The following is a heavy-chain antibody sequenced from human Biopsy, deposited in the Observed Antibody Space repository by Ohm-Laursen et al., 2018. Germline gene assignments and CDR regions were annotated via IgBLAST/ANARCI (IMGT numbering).Heavy chain of an antibody. D-gene: IGHD3-3*01. J-gene: IGHJ5*01. Sequence: TVTLLCRVSGDSMGTYYRTWIRQPPGKGLEWIASLYYSGTTNKNPSLKSRVTISVDTSKRQFYLELSSVTAADTAIYYWSRVRGGFLEWFDYWGQGTLITVSS. CDR1: GDSMGTYY. CDR2: LYYSGTT. V-gene: IGHV4-59*01. CDR3: SRVRGGFLEWFDY.